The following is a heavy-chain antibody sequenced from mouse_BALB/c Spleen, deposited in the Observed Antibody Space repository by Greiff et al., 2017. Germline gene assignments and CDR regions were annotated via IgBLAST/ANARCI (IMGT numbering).Heavy chain of an antibody. V-gene: IGHV1S81*02. CDR2: INPSNGGT. CDR1: GYTFTSYY. CDR3: TRYLYGNYLYYAMDY. J-gene: IGHJ4*01. D-gene: IGHD2-10*02. Sequence: LVESGAELVKPGASVKLSCKASGYTFTSYYMYWVKQRPGQGLEWIGEINPSNGGTNFNEKFKSKATLTVDKSSSTAYMQLSSLTSEDSAVYYCTRYLYGNYLYYAMDYWGQGTSVTVSS.